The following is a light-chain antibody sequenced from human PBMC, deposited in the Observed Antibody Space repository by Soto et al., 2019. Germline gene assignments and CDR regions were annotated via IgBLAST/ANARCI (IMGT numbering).Light chain of an antibody. CDR1: HSVSSSS. CDR2: GAS. J-gene: IGKJ2*01. V-gene: IGKV3-20*01. Sequence: EIVLTQSPGTLSLSPGERATLSCRASHSVSSSSLTWYQQKPGQATRLLIYGASARATGIPDRFSGSGSGTDFSLTISRLEPEDFAVYYCLLFDNSPLYTFGQGTKVEI. CDR3: LLFDNSPLYT.